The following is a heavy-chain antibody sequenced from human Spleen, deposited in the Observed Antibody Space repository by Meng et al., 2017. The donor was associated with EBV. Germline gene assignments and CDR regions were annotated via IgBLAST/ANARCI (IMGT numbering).Heavy chain of an antibody. CDR3: ARLGRGYSGYDTAY. CDR2: IHHRGSA. Sequence: QLQESGPGLVKPSGALSLTWAASGASISSSNWWTWVRQPPGKGLEWIGEIHHRGSANYNPSLKSRVTFSLDKSKNHFSLNLTSVTAADTAVYYCARLGRGYSGYDTAYWGQGTLVTVSS. D-gene: IGHD5-12*01. CDR1: GASISSSNW. V-gene: IGHV4-4*02. J-gene: IGHJ4*02.